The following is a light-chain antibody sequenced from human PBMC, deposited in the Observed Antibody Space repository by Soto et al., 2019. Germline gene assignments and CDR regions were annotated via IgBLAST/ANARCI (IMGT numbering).Light chain of an antibody. CDR2: DVS. Sequence: QSVLTQPRSVSGSPGQSVTISCTGTSSDVGGYNFVSWYQQYPGKAPKLIIYDVSKRPSGVPDRFSGSKSGNTASLTISGLQAEDEADYYCCLYAGSYTLWVLGGGTKLTVL. J-gene: IGLJ3*02. CDR1: SSDVGGYNF. V-gene: IGLV2-11*01. CDR3: CLYAGSYTLWV.